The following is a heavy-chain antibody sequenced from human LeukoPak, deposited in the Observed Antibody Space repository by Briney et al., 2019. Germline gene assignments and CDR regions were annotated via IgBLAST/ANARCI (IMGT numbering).Heavy chain of an antibody. CDR2: IYDSGST. D-gene: IGHD1-26*01. J-gene: IGHJ4*02. CDR1: GGSISSNY. Sequence: SETLSLTCTVSGGSISSNYWTWIRQPPGKGLEWIGYIYDSGSTHYNPSLKSRVTISVDTSKNQFSLKLSSVTAADTAMYYCARERGSYGSFFFDYWGQGTLVTVSS. V-gene: IGHV4-59*01. CDR3: ARERGSYGSFFFDY.